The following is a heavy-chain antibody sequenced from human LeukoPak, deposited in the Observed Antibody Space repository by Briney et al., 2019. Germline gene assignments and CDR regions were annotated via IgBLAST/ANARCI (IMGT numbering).Heavy chain of an antibody. CDR2: TSAYNGNT. Sequence: ASVKVSCKASGYTFTSYGVSWVRQAPAQGLEWMGWTSAYNGNTNYAQKFQGRVTMTTDTSTSTAYMELRSLRSDDTAVYYCARQGYYYDSSGDDAFDIWGQGTMVIVSS. D-gene: IGHD3-22*01. J-gene: IGHJ3*02. CDR3: ARQGYYYDSSGDDAFDI. V-gene: IGHV1-18*01. CDR1: GYTFTSYG.